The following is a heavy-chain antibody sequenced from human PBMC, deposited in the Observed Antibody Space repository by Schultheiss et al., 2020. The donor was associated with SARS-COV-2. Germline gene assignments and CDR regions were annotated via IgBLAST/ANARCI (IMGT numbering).Heavy chain of an antibody. J-gene: IGHJ4*02. Sequence: GWVRQMPGKGLEWLAVIYWDDDKRYSPSLKSRLTITKDTSKNQVVLTMTNMDPVDTATYYCAHRGCSSTSCYTNFDYWGQGTLVTVSS. CDR2: IYWDDDK. D-gene: IGHD2-2*02. V-gene: IGHV2-5*02. CDR3: AHRGCSSTSCYTNFDY.